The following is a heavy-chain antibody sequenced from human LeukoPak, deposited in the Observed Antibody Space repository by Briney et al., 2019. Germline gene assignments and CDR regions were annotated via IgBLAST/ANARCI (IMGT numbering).Heavy chain of an antibody. J-gene: IGHJ4*02. V-gene: IGHV3-53*05. CDR1: GFTVSSNY. D-gene: IGHD5-12*01. CDR3: ARAGYHFSFDY. CDR2: IYSGGNT. Sequence: PGGSLRLSCAASGFTVSSNYMSWVRQAPGKGLEWVSVIYSGGNTYYADSVKGRFTISRDNSKNTLYLQMNSLRAEDTAVHYCARAGYHFSFDYWGQGTLVTVSS.